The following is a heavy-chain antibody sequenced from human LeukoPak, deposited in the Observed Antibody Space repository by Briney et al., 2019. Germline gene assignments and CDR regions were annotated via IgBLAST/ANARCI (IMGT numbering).Heavy chain of an antibody. Sequence: GGSLRLSCAASGFTFSSCWMSWVRQAPGKGLECVANIKQDGSEKYYVDSVKGRFTISRDNTENSLYLQMNSLTAEDTAVYYCARGSYGYLFLDYWGQGTLVTVSS. CDR1: GFTFSSCW. J-gene: IGHJ4*01. V-gene: IGHV3-7*04. CDR2: IKQDGSEK. CDR3: ARGSYGYLFLDY. D-gene: IGHD5-18*01.